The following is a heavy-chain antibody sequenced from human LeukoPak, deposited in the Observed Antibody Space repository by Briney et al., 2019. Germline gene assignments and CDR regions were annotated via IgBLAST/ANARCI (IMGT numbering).Heavy chain of an antibody. J-gene: IGHJ4*02. V-gene: IGHV1-2*02. Sequence: GASVKVSCKASGYTFTGYYMHWVRQAPGQGLEWMGWINPKSGGTNYAQKFQGRVTITRNTYISTAYMELSSLRSEDTAVYYCARSLRSMVRGVMAYWGQGTLVTVSS. CDR3: ARSLRSMVRGVMAY. D-gene: IGHD3-10*01. CDR2: INPKSGGT. CDR1: GYTFTGYY.